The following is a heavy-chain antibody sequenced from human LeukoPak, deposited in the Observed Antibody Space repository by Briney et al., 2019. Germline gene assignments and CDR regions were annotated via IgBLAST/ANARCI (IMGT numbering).Heavy chain of an antibody. CDR2: PNANSGRT. D-gene: IGHD3-10*01. CDR1: GYTFTSYG. J-gene: IGHJ4*02. CDR3: ARYYGSGELDS. V-gene: IGHV1-8*03. Sequence: VASVKVSCKASGYTFTSYGISWVRQAPGQGLEWMGWPNANSGRTGFAQNFQGRVTITRNTSISTAYMELSSLRFEDTAVYYCARYYGSGELDSWGQGTLVTVSS.